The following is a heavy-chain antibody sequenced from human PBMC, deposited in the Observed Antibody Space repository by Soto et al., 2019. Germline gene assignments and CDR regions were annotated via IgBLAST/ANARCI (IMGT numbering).Heavy chain of an antibody. V-gene: IGHV3-23*01. CDR3: AKKVNSGSGSQYFDY. D-gene: IGHD3-10*01. CDR1: GSTFSSYA. CDR2: ITENVGDT. J-gene: IGHJ4*02. Sequence: PGGSLRLSCAASGSTFSSYAMTWVRQAPGKGLEWVSAITENVGDTYYADAVKGRFTISRDNSKNTLLLQMNSRRAEDTAIYYCAKKVNSGSGSQYFDYWGQGTLVTVSS.